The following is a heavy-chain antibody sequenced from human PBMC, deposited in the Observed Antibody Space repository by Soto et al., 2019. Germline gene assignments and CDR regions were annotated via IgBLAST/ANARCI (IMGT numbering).Heavy chain of an antibody. D-gene: IGHD2-2*01. CDR1: GYTFTTFW. CDR2: IDPRDSYT. CDR3: ARLYCSSSTCDSWFDP. Sequence: LKISCTGFGYTFTTFWISWVRQMPGRGLEWMGRIDPRDSYTNYSPSFQGHVTISVDKSISTAYLQWGSLKASDTAMYYCARLYCSSSTCDSWFDPWGQGTLVTVSS. J-gene: IGHJ5*02. V-gene: IGHV5-10-1*01.